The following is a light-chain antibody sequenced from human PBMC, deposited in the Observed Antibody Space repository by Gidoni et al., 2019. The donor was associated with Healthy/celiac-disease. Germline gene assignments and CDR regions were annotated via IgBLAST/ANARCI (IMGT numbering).Light chain of an antibody. CDR3: QQYGSSPPVT. V-gene: IGKV3-20*01. Sequence: EIVLTQSPVTLPLSPGERATLSCRASQSVSSSYLAWYQQKPGQAPRLLIYGASSRATGIPDRFSGSGSGTDFTLTISRLEPEDFAVYYCQQYGSSPPVTFGQGTRLEIK. CDR1: QSVSSSY. CDR2: GAS. J-gene: IGKJ5*01.